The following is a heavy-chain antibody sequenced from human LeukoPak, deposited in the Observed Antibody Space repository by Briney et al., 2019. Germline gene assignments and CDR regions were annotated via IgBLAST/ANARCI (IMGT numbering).Heavy chain of an antibody. V-gene: IGHV1-18*01. CDR1: GYTFTRYG. D-gene: IGHD6-25*01. CDR2: ISAYNGNT. CDR3: ARPNPQRAFDI. J-gene: IGHJ3*02. Sequence: ASVKVSCKASGYTFTRYGISWVRQAPGQGLEWMGWISAYNGNTNYAQRLQGRATMTTDTSTSTAYMELRSLRSDDTTVYYCARPNPQRAFDIWGQGTMATVS.